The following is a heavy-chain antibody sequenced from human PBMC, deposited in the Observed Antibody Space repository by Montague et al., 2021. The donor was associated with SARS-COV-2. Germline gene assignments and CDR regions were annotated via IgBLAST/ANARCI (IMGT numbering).Heavy chain of an antibody. D-gene: IGHD3-10*01. Sequence: SLRLSCAASGLTFSKYAMSWVRQAPGKGLEWVSAISGSGRSTYYADSVKGRFTISRDNSKNTPYLQMNSLRAEDTAVYYCAKDRLALLWFRERYDAFDIWGQGTMVTVSS. V-gene: IGHV3-23*01. CDR3: AKDRLALLWFRERYDAFDI. J-gene: IGHJ3*02. CDR1: GLTFSKYA. CDR2: ISGSGRST.